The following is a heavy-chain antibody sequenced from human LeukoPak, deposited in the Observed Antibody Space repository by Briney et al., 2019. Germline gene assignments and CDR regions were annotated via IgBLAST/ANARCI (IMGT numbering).Heavy chain of an antibody. Sequence: GGSLRLSCAASGFTFSSYSMNWVRQAPGKGLEWVSYISGSSDYTNYADSVKGRFTISRDNARNSLYLEMNSLRAEDTAVYYCARDDGYGSGSRDSFDIWGQGTMVTVSS. CDR1: GFTFSSYS. CDR3: ARDDGYGSGSRDSFDI. J-gene: IGHJ3*02. V-gene: IGHV3-21*05. CDR2: ISGSSDYT. D-gene: IGHD3-10*01.